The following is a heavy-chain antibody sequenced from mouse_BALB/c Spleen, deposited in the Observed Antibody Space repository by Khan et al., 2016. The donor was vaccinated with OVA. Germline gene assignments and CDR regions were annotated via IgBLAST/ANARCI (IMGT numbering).Heavy chain of an antibody. D-gene: IGHD1-2*01. CDR1: GFTFSSYG. CDR2: IISGGHYT. CDR3: ARTSTTAKGDYYYMDY. Sequence: EVELVESGGDLVKPGGSLKLSCAASGFTFSSYGMSCVRQTPDKRLQGVATIISGGHYTYFPDSVRGRISISRDNAKNPLFLQMSSLTSEDTAMYYGARTSTTAKGDYYYMDYWGQGTSVTVSS. V-gene: IGHV5-6*01. J-gene: IGHJ4*01.